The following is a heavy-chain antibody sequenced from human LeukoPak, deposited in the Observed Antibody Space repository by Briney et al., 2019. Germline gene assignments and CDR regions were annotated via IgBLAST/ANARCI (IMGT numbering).Heavy chain of an antibody. J-gene: IGHJ5*02. V-gene: IGHV1-8*01. CDR1: GYTFTSYD. CDR3: ARGRYYDFWSGYQYNWFDP. D-gene: IGHD3-3*01. Sequence: ASVKVSCKASGYTFTSYDINWVRQATGQGLEWMGWMNTNSGNTGYAQKFQGRVTMTRNTSISIAYMELSSLRSEDTAVYYCARGRYYDFWSGYQYNWFDPWGQGTLVTVSS. CDR2: MNTNSGNT.